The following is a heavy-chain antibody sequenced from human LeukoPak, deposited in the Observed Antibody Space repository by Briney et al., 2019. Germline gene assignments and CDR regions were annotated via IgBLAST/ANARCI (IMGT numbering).Heavy chain of an antibody. CDR3: ARTVLWFGELVEPIFDY. J-gene: IGHJ4*02. CDR2: ISSYNGDA. CDR1: GYTFTSYG. Sequence: ASVKVSCKASGYTFTSYGISWVRQAPGQGLEWMGWISSYNGDANFGQKLQGRVTMTIDTATSTAYMELRSLRSDDTAVYYCARTVLWFGELVEPIFDYWGQGTPVTVSS. D-gene: IGHD3-10*01. V-gene: IGHV1-18*01.